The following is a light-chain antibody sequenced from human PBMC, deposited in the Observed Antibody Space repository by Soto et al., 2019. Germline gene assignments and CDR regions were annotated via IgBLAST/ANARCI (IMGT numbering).Light chain of an antibody. V-gene: IGKV1-8*01. J-gene: IGKJ5*01. CDR1: QGISSY. Sequence: AIRMTPSPSSLSASTGDRVTITCRASQGISSYLAWYQQKPGKAPKLLIYAASSLQSGVPSRFSGSGSGTDFTLTISSLQPEDFATYYCQQANSFPTFGQGTRLEIK. CDR3: QQANSFPT. CDR2: AAS.